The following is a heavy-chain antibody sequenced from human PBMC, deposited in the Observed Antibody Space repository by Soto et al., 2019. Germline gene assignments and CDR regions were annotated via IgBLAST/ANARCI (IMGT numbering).Heavy chain of an antibody. CDR1: GGSISSSSYY. Sequence: SETLSLTCTVSGGSISSSSYYWGWIRQPPGKGLEWIGSIYYSGSTYYNPSLKSQVTISVDTSKNQFSLKLSSVTAADTAVYYCARHPTRSGSYYPDNWFDPWGQGTLVTVS. D-gene: IGHD3-10*01. CDR3: ARHPTRSGSYYPDNWFDP. V-gene: IGHV4-39*01. J-gene: IGHJ5*02. CDR2: IYYSGST.